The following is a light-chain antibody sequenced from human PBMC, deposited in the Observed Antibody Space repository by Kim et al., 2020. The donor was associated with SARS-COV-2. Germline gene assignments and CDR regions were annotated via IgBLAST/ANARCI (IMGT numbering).Light chain of an antibody. J-gene: IGKJ4*01. CDR2: DAS. V-gene: IGKV3-11*01. CDR3: QQRSDWPLT. CDR1: QSISSY. Sequence: EIVLTQSPVTLSLSPGERATLSCRASQSISSYLAWYQQKPGQAPRLLIFDASNRATGIPARFSGSGSGTDFVLTISSLEPEDSAVYHCQQRSDWPLTFGGGTKLEI.